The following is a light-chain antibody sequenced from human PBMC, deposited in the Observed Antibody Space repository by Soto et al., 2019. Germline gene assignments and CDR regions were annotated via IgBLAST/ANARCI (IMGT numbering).Light chain of an antibody. CDR2: AAS. Sequence: DIQMTPSPPSLSASVGARVTITSRASQSISSYLNWYQQKPGKAPKLLIYAASSLQSGVPSRFSGSGSGTDFTLTISSLQPEDFATYYCQQSYSTLRTFGQGTKVDIK. CDR1: QSISSY. CDR3: QQSYSTLRT. J-gene: IGKJ1*01. V-gene: IGKV1-39*01.